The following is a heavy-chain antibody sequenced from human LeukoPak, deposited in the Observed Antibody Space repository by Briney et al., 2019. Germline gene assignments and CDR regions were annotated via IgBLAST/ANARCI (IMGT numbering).Heavy chain of an antibody. CDR3: ARCAGSVPAAPGGGFDP. CDR1: GYSISSGYY. CDR2: IYHSGST. V-gene: IGHV4-38-2*02. Sequence: SSETLSLTCTVSGYSISSGYYWGWIRQPPGKGLEWIGSIYHSGSTYYNPSLKSRVTISVDTSKNQFSLKLSSVTAADTAVYYCARCAGSVPAAPGGGFDPWGQGTLVTVSS. J-gene: IGHJ5*02. D-gene: IGHD2-2*01.